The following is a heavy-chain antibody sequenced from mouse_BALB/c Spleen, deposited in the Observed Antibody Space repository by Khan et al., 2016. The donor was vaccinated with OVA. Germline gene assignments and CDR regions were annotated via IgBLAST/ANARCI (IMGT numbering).Heavy chain of an antibody. CDR2: IWWNDNK. CDR3: GRIGGWDAMDY. CDR1: GFSLNTYGIG. J-gene: IGHJ4*01. Sequence: QVTLKESGPGILQPSQTLSLTCSFSGFSLNTYGIGVGWIRQPSGKGLEWLAHIWWNDNKYYNTALKSRLTISKDTSNNQVFLKIASVDTAETVTCYCGRIGGWDAMDYWGQGTSVTVSS. V-gene: IGHV8-11*01. D-gene: IGHD1-1*02.